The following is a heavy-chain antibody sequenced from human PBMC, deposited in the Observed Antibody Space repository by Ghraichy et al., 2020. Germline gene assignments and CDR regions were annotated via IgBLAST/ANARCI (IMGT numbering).Heavy chain of an antibody. V-gene: IGHV4-30-4*01. J-gene: IGHJ6*03. D-gene: IGHD4-23*01. Sequence: SETLSLTCTVSGGSISSGDYYWSWIRQPPGKGLEWIGYIYYSGSTYYNPSLKSRVTISVDTSKNQFSLKLSSVTAADTAVYYCARRAESSVVTGYYYYMDVWGKGTTVTVSS. CDR1: GGSISSGDYY. CDR3: ARRAESSVVTGYYYYMDV. CDR2: IYYSGST.